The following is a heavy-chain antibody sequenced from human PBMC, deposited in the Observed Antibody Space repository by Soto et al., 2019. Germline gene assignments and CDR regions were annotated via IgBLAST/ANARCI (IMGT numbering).Heavy chain of an antibody. CDR2: ISYDGSNK. CDR3: AKDPPSTVTTGYYYYGMDV. CDR1: GFTFSSYG. J-gene: IGHJ6*02. V-gene: IGHV3-30*18. D-gene: IGHD4-17*01. Sequence: GGSLRLSCAASGFTFSSYGMHWVRQAPGKGLEWVAVISYDGSNKYYADSVKGRFTISRDNSKNTLYLQMNSLRAEDTAVYYCAKDPPSTVTTGYYYYGMDVWGQGTTVTVSS.